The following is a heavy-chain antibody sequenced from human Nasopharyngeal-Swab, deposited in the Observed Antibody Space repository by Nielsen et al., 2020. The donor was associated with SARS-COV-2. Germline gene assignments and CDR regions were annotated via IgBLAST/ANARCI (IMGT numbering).Heavy chain of an antibody. J-gene: IGHJ6*02. CDR3: AKKGVNSSGWFPYYYGMDV. V-gene: IGHV3-74*01. CDR2: INSDGSST. D-gene: IGHD6-19*01. CDR1: GFTFSSHW. Sequence: GESLKISCAASGFTFSSHWMHWVRQAPGKGLVWVSRINSDGSSTSYADSVKGRFTISRDNSKNTLYLQMNSLRAEDTAVYYCAKKGVNSSGWFPYYYGMDVWGQGTTVTVSS.